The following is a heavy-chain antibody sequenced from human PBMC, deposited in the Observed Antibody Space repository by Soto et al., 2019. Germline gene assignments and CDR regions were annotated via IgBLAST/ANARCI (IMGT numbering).Heavy chain of an antibody. V-gene: IGHV3-23*01. CDR3: AKGHANGWYGALDY. D-gene: IGHD6-19*01. J-gene: IGHJ4*02. Sequence: GGSLRLACAASGFTFGIYVMGWVRQAPGKGLEWVSTISGSGTSAYYADSVKGRFTFSRDNSKSMVYLQMDSLRAEDTAIYYCAKGHANGWYGALDYWGRGSLVTVSS. CDR2: ISGSGTSA. CDR1: GFTFGIYV.